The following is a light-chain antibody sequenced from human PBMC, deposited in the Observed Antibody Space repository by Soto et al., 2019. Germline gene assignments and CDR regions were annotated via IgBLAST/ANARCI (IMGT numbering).Light chain of an antibody. CDR2: EVV. CDR3: KSYAGSNTYV. J-gene: IGLJ1*01. CDR1: KNDIGVYDF. V-gene: IGLV2-8*01. Sequence: QSALTQPPSASGSPGQSVTISCTGTKNDIGVYDFVSWYQHHPGKAPRLIIYEVVQRPSGVPDRFSGSKSGNTASLTVSGQQAADEGDYFCKSYAGSNTYVFGSGTKVTVL.